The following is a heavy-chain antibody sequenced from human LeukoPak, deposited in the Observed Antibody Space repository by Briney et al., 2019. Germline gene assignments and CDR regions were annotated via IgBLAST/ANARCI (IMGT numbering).Heavy chain of an antibody. CDR1: GFTFRNYW. CDR2: IKSEGRVG. Sequence: GGSVRLSCAASGFTFRNYWMTWVRQAPGEGVEGVANIKSEGRVGYYVDSVRGGFIISRDNAGNSVYLKMKSVRVGDAAFYLCTQQLETAAGDHCGQGTLL. V-gene: IGHV3-7*01. D-gene: IGHD6-13*01. J-gene: IGHJ4*02. CDR3: TQQLETAAGDH.